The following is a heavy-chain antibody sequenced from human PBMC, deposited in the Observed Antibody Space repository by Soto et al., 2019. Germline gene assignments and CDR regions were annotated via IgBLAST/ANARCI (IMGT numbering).Heavy chain of an antibody. CDR1: GDSVSSNSAA. J-gene: IGHJ5*02. V-gene: IGHV6-1*01. CDR3: ARSGATYYDFWSGYPQMASIWFDP. D-gene: IGHD3-3*01. CDR2: TYYRSKWYN. Sequence: SQTLSLTCAISGDSVSSNSAAWNWIRQSPSRGLEWLGRTYYRSKWYNDYAVSVKSRITINPDTSKNQFALQLNSVTPEDTAVYYCARSGATYYDFWSGYPQMASIWFDPWGQGTLVTVSS.